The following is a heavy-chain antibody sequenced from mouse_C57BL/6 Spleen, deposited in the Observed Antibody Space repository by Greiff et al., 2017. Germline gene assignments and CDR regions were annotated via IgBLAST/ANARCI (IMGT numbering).Heavy chain of an antibody. J-gene: IGHJ4*01. Sequence: EVKLMESGGGLVKPGGSLKLSCAASGFTFSDYGMHWVRQAPEKGLEWVAYISSGSSTIYYADTVKGRFTISRDNAKNTLFLQMTSLRSEDTAMYYCARVQDSSGYYAMDYWGQGTSVTVSS. V-gene: IGHV5-17*01. CDR2: ISSGSSTI. CDR3: ARVQDSSGYYAMDY. CDR1: GFTFSDYG. D-gene: IGHD3-2*02.